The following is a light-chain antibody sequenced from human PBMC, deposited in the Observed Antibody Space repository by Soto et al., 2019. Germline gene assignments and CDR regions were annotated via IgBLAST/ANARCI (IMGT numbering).Light chain of an antibody. Sequence: QPVLTQSPSASASLGASVKLTCTLSSGHSSYAIAWHQQQPEKGPRYLMKLDSDGSHTKGDAIPDRFSGSSSGAERYLTFSSLPSEDEADYYCQTWGAGIHVVFGGGTKLTAL. CDR2: LDSDGSH. CDR3: QTWGAGIHVV. J-gene: IGLJ2*01. CDR1: SGHSSYA. V-gene: IGLV4-69*01.